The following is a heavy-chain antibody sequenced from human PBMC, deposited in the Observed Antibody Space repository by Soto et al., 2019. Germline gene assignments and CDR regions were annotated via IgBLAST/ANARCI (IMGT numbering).Heavy chain of an antibody. CDR1: GGSISIYY. CDR2: IYYSGST. Sequence: SETLSLTCTVSGGSISIYYWSWIRQPPGKGLEWIGYIYYSGSTNYNPSLKSRVTISVDTSKNQFSLKLSSVTAADTAVYYCARVVTSDAFDIWGQGTMVTVSS. D-gene: IGHD2-15*01. J-gene: IGHJ3*02. V-gene: IGHV4-59*01. CDR3: ARVVTSDAFDI.